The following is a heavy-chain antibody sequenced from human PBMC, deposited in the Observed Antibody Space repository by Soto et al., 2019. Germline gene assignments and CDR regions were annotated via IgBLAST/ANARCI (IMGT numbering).Heavy chain of an antibody. CDR1: GFTFSSYA. D-gene: IGHD4-17*01. CDR3: ARDHYGGNWGYYYYGMDV. CDR2: ISYDGSNK. Sequence: GGSLRLSCAASGFTFSSYAMHWVRQAPGKGLEWVAVISYDGSNKYYADSVKGRFTISRDNSKNTLYLQMNSLRAEDTAVYYCARDHYGGNWGYYYYGMDVWGQGTTVTVSS. J-gene: IGHJ6*02. V-gene: IGHV3-30-3*01.